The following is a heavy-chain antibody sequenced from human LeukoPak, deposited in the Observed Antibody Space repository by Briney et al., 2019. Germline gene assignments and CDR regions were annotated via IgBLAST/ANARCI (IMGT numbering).Heavy chain of an antibody. Sequence: ASVKVSCKASGYNFSSYGISWVRQAPGQGLEWMGGIIPIFGTANYAQKFQGRVTITADESTSTAYMELSSLRSEDTAVYYCARGGTLIWSGQRTRDGAFDIWGQGTMVTVSS. CDR2: IIPIFGTA. CDR3: ARGGTLIWSGQRTRDGAFDI. V-gene: IGHV1-69*13. D-gene: IGHD3-3*01. J-gene: IGHJ3*02. CDR1: GYNFSSYG.